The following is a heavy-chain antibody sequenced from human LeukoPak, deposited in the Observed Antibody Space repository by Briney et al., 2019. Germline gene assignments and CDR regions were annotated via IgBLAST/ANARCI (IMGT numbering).Heavy chain of an antibody. Sequence: NSSETLSLTCTVSGGSISSYYWSWIRQPPGKGLEWIGYIYYSGSTNYNPSLKSRVTISVDTSKNQFSLKLSSVTAADTAVYYCARRSSSWYYFDYWGQGTLVTVSS. J-gene: IGHJ4*02. V-gene: IGHV4-59*01. D-gene: IGHD6-13*01. CDR3: ARRSSSWYYFDY. CDR2: IYYSGST. CDR1: GGSISSYY.